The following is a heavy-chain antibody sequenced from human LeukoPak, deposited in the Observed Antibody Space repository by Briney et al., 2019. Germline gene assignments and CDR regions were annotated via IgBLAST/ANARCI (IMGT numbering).Heavy chain of an antibody. CDR3: ARGFKFGLDY. CDR2: TYYRSKWSN. V-gene: IGHV6-1*01. CDR1: GDSASSNSVG. Sequence: SQTPSLTCALSGDSASSNSVGWHWVTQSPSRGLEWLGRTYYRSKWSNDYAVSVKSRITINPDTSKNQFSLQLNSVTPEDSAVYYCARGFKFGLDYWGQGTPVTVSS. D-gene: IGHD3/OR15-3a*01. J-gene: IGHJ4*02.